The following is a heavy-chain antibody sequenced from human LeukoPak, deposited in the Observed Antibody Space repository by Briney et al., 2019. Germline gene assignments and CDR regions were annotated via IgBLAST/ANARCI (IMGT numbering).Heavy chain of an antibody. CDR2: IYTSGST. CDR1: GGSISSGSYY. Sequence: SETLSLTCTVSGGSISSGSYYWSWNPQPAGQGLEWIGRIYTSGSTNYNPSLKSRVTISVGTSKNQFSLKLSSVTAADTAVYCCARDLLEVVTAPSNYYYYYMDVWGKGTTVTVSS. J-gene: IGHJ6*03. V-gene: IGHV4-61*02. D-gene: IGHD2-21*02. CDR3: ARDLLEVVTAPSNYYYYYMDV.